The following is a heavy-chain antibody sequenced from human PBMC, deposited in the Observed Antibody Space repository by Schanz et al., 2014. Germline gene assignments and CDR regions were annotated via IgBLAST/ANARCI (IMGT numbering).Heavy chain of an antibody. Sequence: EVQLVESGGGLVQPGGSLRLSCAASGFSVGNKYMNWVRQAPGKGLVWVARINSVGSNTDYADSVTGRFTISRDNFKGALYLQMSSLRAEDTAVYYCAKSLESCPGGRCSRGYFDYWGQGTLVTVSS. CDR3: AKSLESCPGGRCSRGYFDY. CDR1: GFSVGNKY. CDR2: INSVGSNT. J-gene: IGHJ4*02. V-gene: IGHV3-53*01. D-gene: IGHD2-8*02.